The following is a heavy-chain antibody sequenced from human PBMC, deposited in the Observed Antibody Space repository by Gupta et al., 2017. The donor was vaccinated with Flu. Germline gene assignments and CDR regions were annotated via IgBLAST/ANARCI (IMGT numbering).Heavy chain of an antibody. CDR1: GFTVRHLW. CDR3: FAGHYFDA. Sequence: ASGFTVRHLWMGWVRQAPGKGLEWVASIKEDGTEEKYAASAKGRFTISRDNAGGSSLLQMNTLRGDDSAIYYCFAGHYFDAWGQGTQVTVSS. J-gene: IGHJ4*02. V-gene: IGHV3-7*01. CDR2: IKEDGTEE.